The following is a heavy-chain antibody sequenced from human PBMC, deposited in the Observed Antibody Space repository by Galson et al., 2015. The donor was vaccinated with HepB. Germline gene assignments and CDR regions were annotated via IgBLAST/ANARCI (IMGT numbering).Heavy chain of an antibody. Sequence: TLSLTCTVSGGSISSGGYYWSWIRQHPGKGLEWIGYIYYSGSTYYDPSLKSRVTISVDTSKNQFSLKLSSVTAADTAVYYCARAPLVYCSSTSCPGNWFDPWGQGTLVTVSS. CDR1: GGSISSGGYY. D-gene: IGHD2-2*01. J-gene: IGHJ5*02. CDR3: ARAPLVYCSSTSCPGNWFDP. V-gene: IGHV4-30-4*08. CDR2: IYYSGST.